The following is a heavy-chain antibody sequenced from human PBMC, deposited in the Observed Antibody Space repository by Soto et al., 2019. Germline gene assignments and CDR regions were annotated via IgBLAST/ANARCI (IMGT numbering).Heavy chain of an antibody. CDR1: GFTFSTYG. V-gene: IGHV3-30*18. Sequence: QVQLVESGGGVVQPGRSLRLSCAASGFTFSTYGMHWVRQAPVKGPEWVAVISIDGSNKYYADSVKGRFTISRDNSKTTLYLKMNSLRADDTAVYYCAKGSEAARQELDYWGQGTLVTVSS. J-gene: IGHJ4*02. CDR2: ISIDGSNK. CDR3: AKGSEAARQELDY. D-gene: IGHD6-6*01.